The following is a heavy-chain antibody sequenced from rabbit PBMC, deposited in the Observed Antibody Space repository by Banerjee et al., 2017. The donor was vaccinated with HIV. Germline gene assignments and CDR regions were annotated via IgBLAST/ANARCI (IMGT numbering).Heavy chain of an antibody. CDR1: GFSFSDKYV. Sequence: QEQLEESGGDLVKPGRSLTLTCTASGFSFSDKYVMCWVRQAPGKGLEWIACINTSSGNTVYASWAKGRFTISKTSSTTVTLQMTSLTAADTAPYFCARGVTAGYLGYSYATPFNLWGPGTLVTVS. CDR3: ARGVTAGYLGYSYATPFNL. CDR2: INTSSGNT. J-gene: IGHJ4*01. V-gene: IGHV1S45*01. D-gene: IGHD6-1*01.